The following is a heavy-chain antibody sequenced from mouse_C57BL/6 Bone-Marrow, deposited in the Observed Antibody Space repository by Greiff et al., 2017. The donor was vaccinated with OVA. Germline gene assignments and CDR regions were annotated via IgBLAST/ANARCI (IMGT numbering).Heavy chain of an antibody. J-gene: IGHJ1*03. D-gene: IGHD1-1*01. Sequence: EVQLQQSGGGLVKPGGSLKLSCAASGFTFSDYGMHWVRQAPEKGLEWVAYISSGSSTIYYADTVKGRFTISRDNAKNTLFLQMTSLRSEDTAMYYCARPWGSSPFDVWGTGTTVTVSS. CDR3: ARPWGSSPFDV. CDR2: ISSGSSTI. CDR1: GFTFSDYG. V-gene: IGHV5-17*01.